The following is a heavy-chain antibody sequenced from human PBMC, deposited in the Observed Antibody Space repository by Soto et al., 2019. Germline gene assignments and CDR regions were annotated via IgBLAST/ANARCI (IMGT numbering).Heavy chain of an antibody. Sequence: SETLSLTCAVYGGSFSGYYWSWIRQPPGKGLEWIGEINHSGSTNYNPSLKSRVTISVDTSKNQFSLKLSSVTAAGTAVYYCAREYYYGSGSYSWFDPWGQGTLVTVSS. CDR2: INHSGST. D-gene: IGHD3-10*01. J-gene: IGHJ5*02. V-gene: IGHV4-34*01. CDR1: GGSFSGYY. CDR3: AREYYYGSGSYSWFDP.